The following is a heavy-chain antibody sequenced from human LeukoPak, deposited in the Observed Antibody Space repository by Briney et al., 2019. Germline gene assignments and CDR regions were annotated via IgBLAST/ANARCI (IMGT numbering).Heavy chain of an antibody. D-gene: IGHD2-15*01. CDR3: ARGGRTTRLDY. CDR2: ITSSSTSI. V-gene: IGHV3-48*01. J-gene: IGHJ4*02. Sequence: GGSLRLSCAVSGFIFSDYSMNWVRQAPGKGLEWVAYITSSSTSIYYADSVKGRFTISRDNAKSSLYLQMNSLRVEDTAVYYCARGGRTTRLDYWGQGTLVSVSS. CDR1: GFIFSDYS.